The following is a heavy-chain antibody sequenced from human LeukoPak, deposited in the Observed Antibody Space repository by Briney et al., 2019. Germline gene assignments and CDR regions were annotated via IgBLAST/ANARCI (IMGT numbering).Heavy chain of an antibody. D-gene: IGHD6-19*01. V-gene: IGHV3-7*01. CDR1: GFTFSSYW. CDR3: ARRGSSGWYMYYFDY. Sequence: PGGSLRLSCAASGFTFSSYWMSWVRQAPGKGLEWVANIKQDGSEKYYVDSVKGRFTISRDNAKNSLYLQMNSLRAEDTAVYYCARRGSSGWYMYYFDYWGQGTLVTVSS. J-gene: IGHJ4*02. CDR2: IKQDGSEK.